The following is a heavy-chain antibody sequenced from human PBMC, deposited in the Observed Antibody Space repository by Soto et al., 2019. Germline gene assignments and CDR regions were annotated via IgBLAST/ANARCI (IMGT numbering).Heavy chain of an antibody. Sequence: QVQLVQSGAEVKTPGSSVSVSCKSSGGTFSNYAITWVRQAPGQGLEWMGGIIPRSGAPDYAQKFQGIVTISADKFKTTVYMDLSNLSSDDTAVYYCASGLEETKVRHIIVWKDFSGLDVWGQGTTVSVSS. CDR2: IIPRSGAP. V-gene: IGHV1-69*06. CDR1: GGTFSNYA. J-gene: IGHJ6*01. D-gene: IGHD2-21*01. CDR3: ASGLEETKVRHIIVWKDFSGLDV.